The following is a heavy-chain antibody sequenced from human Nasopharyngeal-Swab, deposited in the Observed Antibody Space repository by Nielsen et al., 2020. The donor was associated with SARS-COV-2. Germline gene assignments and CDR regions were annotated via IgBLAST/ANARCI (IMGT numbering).Heavy chain of an antibody. Sequence: GESLKISCAASGFIFSSRRMSWVRQAPGKGPEWVADITEDGSEKYYVDSVNGRFTISRDNAKTSVSLQMNSLRAEDTAVYFCARSARPDYWGQGTLVTVSS. CDR3: ARSARPDY. CDR2: ITEDGSEK. J-gene: IGHJ4*02. CDR1: GFIFSSRR. V-gene: IGHV3-7*02.